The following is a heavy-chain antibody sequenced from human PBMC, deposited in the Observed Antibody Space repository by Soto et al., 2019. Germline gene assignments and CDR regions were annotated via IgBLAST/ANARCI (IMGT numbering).Heavy chain of an antibody. CDR3: ARYGDYFSDAFDI. V-gene: IGHV4-59*08. J-gene: IGHJ3*02. CDR2: IYYSGST. Sequence: SETLSLTCTVSGGSISSYYWIWIRQPPGKGLEWIGYIYYSGSTNYNPSLKSRVTISVDTSKNQFSLKLSSVTAADTAVYYCARYGDYFSDAFDIWGQGTMVTVSS. D-gene: IGHD4-17*01. CDR1: GGSISSYY.